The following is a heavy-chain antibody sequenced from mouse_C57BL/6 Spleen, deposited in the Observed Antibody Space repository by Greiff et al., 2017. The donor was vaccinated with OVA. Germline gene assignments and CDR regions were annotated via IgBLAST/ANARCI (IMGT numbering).Heavy chain of an antibody. CDR3: SRGTNVGGGYFDY. D-gene: IGHD1-3*01. Sequence: QVQLKQSGPELVKPGASVKISCKASGYAFSSSWMNWVKQRPGKGLEWIGRIYPGDGDTNYNGKFKGKATLTADKSSSTAYMQLSSLTSEDSSVYLLSRGTNVGGGYFDYWGQGTTLTVSS. CDR2: IYPGDGDT. CDR1: GYAFSSSW. V-gene: IGHV1-82*01. J-gene: IGHJ2*01.